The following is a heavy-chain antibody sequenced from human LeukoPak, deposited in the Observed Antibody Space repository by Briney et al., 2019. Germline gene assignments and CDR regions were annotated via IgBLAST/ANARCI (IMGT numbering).Heavy chain of an antibody. CDR2: INPNSGGT. CDR1: GYTLTAYY. D-gene: IGHD3-22*01. CDR3: ARPYYESSGLYVDAFDI. V-gene: IGHV1-2*06. Sequence: EASVKVSCKASGYTLTAYYLHWVRQAPGQGLEWMGRINPNSGGTTYAQKFQGRVTMTRDTSIGTAYMELSSLRSDDTAVYYCARPYYESSGLYVDAFDIWGQGTMVTVS. J-gene: IGHJ3*02.